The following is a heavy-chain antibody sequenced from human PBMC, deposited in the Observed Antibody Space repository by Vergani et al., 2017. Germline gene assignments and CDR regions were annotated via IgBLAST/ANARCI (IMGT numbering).Heavy chain of an antibody. V-gene: IGHV4-59*01. D-gene: IGHD2-15*01. J-gene: IGHJ5*02. CDR2: IYYSGST. CDR1: GGSISSYY. Sequence: QVQLQESGPGLVKPSETLSLTCTVSGGSISSYYWSWIRQPPGKGLEWIGYIYYSGSTNYNPSLKSRVTISVDTSKNQFSLKLSSVTAADTAEYYCARARLGYCSGGSCYSYNWFDPWGQGTLVTVSS. CDR3: ARARLGYCSGGSCYSYNWFDP.